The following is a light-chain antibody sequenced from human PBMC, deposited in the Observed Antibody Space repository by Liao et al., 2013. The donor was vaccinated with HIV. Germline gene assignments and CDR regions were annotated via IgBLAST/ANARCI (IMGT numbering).Light chain of an antibody. CDR3: QTWDSTSYV. V-gene: IGLV3-1*01. CDR1: DLESGY. CDR2: QDN. Sequence: SNDLTQPPTVSVSPGQTAIITCSGQDLESGYTSWFQQKPGQSPVLVMYQDNKRPSGIPERFSGSNSGNTATLTISGTQAVDEADYYCQTWDSTSYVFGTGTKVIVL. J-gene: IGLJ1*01.